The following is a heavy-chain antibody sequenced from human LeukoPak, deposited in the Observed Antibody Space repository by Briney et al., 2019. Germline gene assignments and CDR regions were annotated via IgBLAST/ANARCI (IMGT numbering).Heavy chain of an antibody. Sequence: SETLSLTCTVSGGSISSYYWSWIRQPPGKGLEWIGYIYYSGSTNYNPSLKSRVTISVDTSKNQFSLKLSSVTAADTAVYYCARVTYYYDSSGYSSWFDPWGQGTPVTVSS. CDR3: ARVTYYYDSSGYSSWFDP. V-gene: IGHV4-59*01. CDR2: IYYSGST. CDR1: GGSISSYY. J-gene: IGHJ5*02. D-gene: IGHD3-22*01.